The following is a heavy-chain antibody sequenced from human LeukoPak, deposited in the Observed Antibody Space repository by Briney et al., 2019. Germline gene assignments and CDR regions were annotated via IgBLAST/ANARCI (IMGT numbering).Heavy chain of an antibody. D-gene: IGHD3-10*01. CDR3: AKEEFTY. CDR1: GFTFSSYG. J-gene: IGHJ4*02. Sequence: PGGSLRLSCVASGFTFSSYGMHWVRQAPGKGLEWVAVISYDGSNKYYADSVKGRFTISRDNSKNTLYLQMNSLRAEDTAVYYCAKEEFTYWGQGTLVTVSS. V-gene: IGHV3-30*18. CDR2: ISYDGSNK.